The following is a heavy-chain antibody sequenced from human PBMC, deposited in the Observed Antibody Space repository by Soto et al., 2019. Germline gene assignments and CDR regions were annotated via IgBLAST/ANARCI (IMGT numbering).Heavy chain of an antibody. Sequence: ASVKVSCTASGYTFTSYAMHWVRQAPGQRLEWMGWINAGNGNTKYSQKFQGRVTITRDTSASTAYMELNSLRAEDTALYYCAKRGYCGGNNCYYFDYWGQGALVTVSS. CDR2: INAGNGNT. J-gene: IGHJ4*02. D-gene: IGHD2-15*01. CDR1: GYTFTSYA. CDR3: AKRGYCGGNNCYYFDY. V-gene: IGHV1-3*01.